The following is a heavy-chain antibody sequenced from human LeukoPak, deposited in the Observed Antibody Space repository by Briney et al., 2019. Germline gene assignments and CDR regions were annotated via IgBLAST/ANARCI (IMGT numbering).Heavy chain of an antibody. V-gene: IGHV3-23*01. CDR2: IRSNGDTT. Sequence: GGSLRLSCTASGFTFSSLAMTWVREAPGKGLEWVSTIRSNGDTTYNADSVRGRFTISRDNSKNTLYLELNSLRVEDTATFYCAKGQELDDGVFDSWGQGTMVTVSS. CDR3: AKGQELDDGVFDS. J-gene: IGHJ4*02. CDR1: GFTFSSLA. D-gene: IGHD1-1*01.